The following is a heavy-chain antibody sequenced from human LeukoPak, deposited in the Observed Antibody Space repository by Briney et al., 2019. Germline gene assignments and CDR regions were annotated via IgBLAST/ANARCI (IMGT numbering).Heavy chain of an antibody. CDR1: GYTFTGYY. CDR3: ARGYYDRGSLYYFDY. V-gene: IGHV1-2*02. D-gene: IGHD3-22*01. CDR2: IDPNSGGT. J-gene: IGHJ4*02. Sequence: ASVKVSCKTSGYTFTGYYMHWVGQAPGQGLEWMGWIDPNSGGTNYAQKFQGRVTTTRDTSIGTAYMELSGLTSDDTAVYYCARGYYDRGSLYYFDYWGQGTLVTVSS.